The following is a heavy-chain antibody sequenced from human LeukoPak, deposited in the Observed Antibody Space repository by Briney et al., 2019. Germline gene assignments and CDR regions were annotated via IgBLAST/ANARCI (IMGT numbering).Heavy chain of an antibody. J-gene: IGHJ4*02. CDR2: ISGGGVGT. V-gene: IGHV3-23*01. D-gene: IGHD3-3*01. Sequence: GGSLRLSCAASGFTFNSYAMSWVRQAPGKGLEWVSAISGGGVGTYYADSVKGRFTFSRDNSKNTLYLQMNSLRAEDTAVYYCAKDRRATLYGEFDYWGQGTLVTVSS. CDR1: GFTFNSYA. CDR3: AKDRRATLYGEFDY.